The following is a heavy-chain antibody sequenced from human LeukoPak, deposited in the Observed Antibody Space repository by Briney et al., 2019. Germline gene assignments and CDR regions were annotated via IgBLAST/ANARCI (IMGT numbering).Heavy chain of an antibody. V-gene: IGHV3-23*01. Sequence: GGSLRLSCAASGFTFSSYAMSWVRQAPGKGLEWVSAISGSGGSTYYADSVKGRFTISRDNSKNTLYLQMNSLRAEDTAVYYCAKRYCSGGSCSPQFDYWSQGTLVTVSS. CDR3: AKRYCSGGSCSPQFDY. D-gene: IGHD2-15*01. CDR1: GFTFSSYA. J-gene: IGHJ4*02. CDR2: ISGSGGST.